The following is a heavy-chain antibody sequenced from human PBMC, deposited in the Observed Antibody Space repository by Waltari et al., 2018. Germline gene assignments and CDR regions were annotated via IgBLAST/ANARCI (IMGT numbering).Heavy chain of an antibody. D-gene: IGHD3-10*01. Sequence: EVQLVESGGGLIQPGGSLRLSCAASGFTVSSKYMRWVRQAPGKGLEWGSVIYSGGSTYYADSVKGRFTISRDNSKNTLYLQMNSLRAEDTAVYYCARDRIGGSGSADYWGQGTLVTVSS. CDR3: ARDRIGGSGSADY. CDR1: GFTVSSKY. J-gene: IGHJ4*02. V-gene: IGHV3-53*01. CDR2: IYSGGST.